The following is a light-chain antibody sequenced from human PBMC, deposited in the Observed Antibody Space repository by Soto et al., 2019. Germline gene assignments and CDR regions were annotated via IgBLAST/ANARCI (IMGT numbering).Light chain of an antibody. Sequence: QSVLTQPRSVSGSLGQSVTISCTGTSSDVGGYNFVSWYQQHPVKAPKLIIYDVTKRPSGVPNRFSGSKSGNTASLTISGLQAEDEAEYYCCSYAGSYTFVFGGGTKLTVL. CDR3: CSYAGSYTFV. V-gene: IGLV2-11*01. CDR2: DVT. CDR1: SSDVGGYNF. J-gene: IGLJ2*01.